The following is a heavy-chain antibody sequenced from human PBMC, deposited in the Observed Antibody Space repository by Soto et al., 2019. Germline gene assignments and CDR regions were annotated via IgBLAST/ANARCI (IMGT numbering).Heavy chain of an antibody. CDR1: GGSLTSDGYY. V-gene: IGHV4-31*03. CDR2: IYYSGSI. D-gene: IGHD1-26*01. Sequence: PSETLSLTCTVSGGSLTSDGYYWSWIRQLPGKGLEWIGYIYYSGSIFYNPFLKSRASISAHSSKRQFSLKMTSVTAADTAVYYCARSRLWEQHFDSWGQGTLVTVS. J-gene: IGHJ4*02. CDR3: ARSRLWEQHFDS.